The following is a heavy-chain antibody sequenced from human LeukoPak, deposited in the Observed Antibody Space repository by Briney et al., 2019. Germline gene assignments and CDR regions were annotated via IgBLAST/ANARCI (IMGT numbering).Heavy chain of an antibody. J-gene: IGHJ4*02. D-gene: IGHD2-21*02. Sequence: SETLSLTCTVSGGSISSGGYYWSWIRQHPGKGLEWIGYIYYSGSTYYNPSLKSRVTISVDTPKNQFSLKLSSVTAADTAVYYCAREKAYCGGDCLDYFDYWGQGTLVTVSS. CDR3: AREKAYCGGDCLDYFDY. CDR2: IYYSGST. V-gene: IGHV4-31*03. CDR1: GGSISSGGYY.